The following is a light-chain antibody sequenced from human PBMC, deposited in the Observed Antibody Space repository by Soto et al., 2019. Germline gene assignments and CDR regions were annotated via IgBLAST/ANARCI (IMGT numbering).Light chain of an antibody. CDR2: GAS. V-gene: IGKV3-15*01. J-gene: IGKJ5*01. Sequence: EIVMTQSPAILSVSPGERATLSCRASQSVNNRLAWYQQRPGQAPRLLIFGASTRASGIPARFSGSGSGTEFTLTISSLQSEDFAVYYCQQYNNWPPITFGQGTRLEIK. CDR3: QQYNNWPPIT. CDR1: QSVNNR.